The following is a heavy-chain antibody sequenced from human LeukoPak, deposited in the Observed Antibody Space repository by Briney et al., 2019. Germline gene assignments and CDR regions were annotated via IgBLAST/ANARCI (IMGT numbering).Heavy chain of an antibody. CDR2: INPNSGGT. V-gene: IGHV1-2*02. D-gene: IGHD5-12*01. CDR1: GYTFTGYY. CDR3: AREGVHSGYAAAFDI. Sequence: ASVKVSCKASGYTFTGYYMHWVRQAPGQGLEWMGWINPNSGGTNYAQKFQGRVTMTRDTSISTAYMELSRLRSDDTAVYYCAREGVHSGYAAAFDIWGQGTMVTVSS. J-gene: IGHJ3*02.